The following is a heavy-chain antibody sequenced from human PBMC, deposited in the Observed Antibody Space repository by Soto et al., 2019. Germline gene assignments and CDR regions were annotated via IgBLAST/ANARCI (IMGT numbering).Heavy chain of an antibody. D-gene: IGHD2-2*01. CDR3: ARWGYCSNSICYPFDY. Sequence: PSETLSLTCAIYGGSFSGFYWNWIRQPPGKGLEWIGEINDSGSTKYNPSLKSRVTISVDTSKNQFSLKLSSVTAADTAVYYCARWGYCSNSICYPFDYWGQGILVTVSS. V-gene: IGHV4-34*01. CDR2: INDSGST. CDR1: GGSFSGFY. J-gene: IGHJ4*02.